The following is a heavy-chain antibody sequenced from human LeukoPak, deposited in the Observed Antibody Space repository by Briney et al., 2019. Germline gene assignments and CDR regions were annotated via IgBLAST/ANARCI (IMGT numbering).Heavy chain of an antibody. CDR1: GFTFSSYG. CDR2: IWYDGSNK. D-gene: IGHD5-24*01. CDR3: ARDSYQIRRDGYNSALYYFDY. Sequence: QSGGSLRLSCAASGFTFSSYGMHWVRQAPGKGLEWVAVIWYDGSNKYYADSVKGRFTISRDNSKNTLYLQMNSLRAEDTAVYYCARDSYQIRRDGYNSALYYFDYWGQGTLVTVSS. V-gene: IGHV3-33*01. J-gene: IGHJ4*02.